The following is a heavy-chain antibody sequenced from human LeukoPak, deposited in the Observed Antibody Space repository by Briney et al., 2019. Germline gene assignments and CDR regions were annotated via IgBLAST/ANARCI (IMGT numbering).Heavy chain of an antibody. V-gene: IGHV3-30-3*01. CDR3: ARRNYDSSNYYSNFDY. CDR1: GFTFSSYA. Sequence: GGSLRLSCAASGFTFSSYAMHWVRQAPGKGLEWVAVISYDGSNQYYADSVKGRFTISRDTSKNTLYLQMNSLRAEDTAVYYCARRNYDSSNYYSNFDYWGQGTLVTVSS. D-gene: IGHD3-22*01. J-gene: IGHJ4*02. CDR2: ISYDGSNQ.